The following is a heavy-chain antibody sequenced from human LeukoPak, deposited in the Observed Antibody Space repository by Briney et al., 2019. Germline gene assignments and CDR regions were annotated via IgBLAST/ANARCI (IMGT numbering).Heavy chain of an antibody. CDR2: INSDGSSR. CDR1: GFTFSSNW. D-gene: IGHD2-2*01. CDR3: STGAMPDS. V-gene: IGHV3-74*01. Sequence: GGSLTLSCAASGFTFSSNWMNWVRHAPGKGLVWVSRINSDGSSRSYADSVKGRFTISRDNARNTLYLQMNSLRAEDTAVYYCSTGAMPDSWGQGTLVTVSS. J-gene: IGHJ4*02.